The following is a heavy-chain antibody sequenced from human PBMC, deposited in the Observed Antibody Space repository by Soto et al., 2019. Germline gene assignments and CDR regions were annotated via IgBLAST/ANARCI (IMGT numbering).Heavy chain of an antibody. CDR2: ISAYNGNT. CDR1: GYTFTSYG. D-gene: IGHD1-1*01. Sequence: ASVKVSCKASGYTFTSYGISWVRQAPGQGLEWMGWISAYNGNTNYAQKLQGRVTMTTDNSKSTLYLEMRSLRPEDTALYYCALTRRSTLLDVPGPGFEHWGRGTLVTVSS. J-gene: IGHJ4*02. CDR3: ALTRRSTLLDVPGPGFEH. V-gene: IGHV1-18*01.